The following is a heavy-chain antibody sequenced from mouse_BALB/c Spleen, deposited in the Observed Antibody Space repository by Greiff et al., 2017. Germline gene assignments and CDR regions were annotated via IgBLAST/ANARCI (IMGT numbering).Heavy chain of an antibody. J-gene: IGHJ4*01. CDR3: ARGYYGSRPHYYAMDY. CDR1: GFTFSSYA. CDR2: ISSGGST. D-gene: IGHD1-1*01. V-gene: IGHV5-6-5*01. Sequence: EVHLVESGGGLVKPGGSLKLSCAASGFTFSSYAMSWVRKTPEKRLEWVASISSGGSTYYPDSVKGRFTISRDNARNILYLQMSSLRSEDTAMYYCARGYYGSRPHYYAMDYWGQGTSVTVSS.